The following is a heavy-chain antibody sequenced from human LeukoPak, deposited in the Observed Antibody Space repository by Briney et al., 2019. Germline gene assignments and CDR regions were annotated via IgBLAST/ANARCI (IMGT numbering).Heavy chain of an antibody. CDR3: ARDVRTTGTTWAPYY. CDR2: IYHSGST. V-gene: IGHV4-30-2*01. Sequence: PSQTLSLTCAVSGGSISSGGYSWSWIRQPPGKGLEWIGYIYHSGSTYYNPSLKSRVTISVDRSKNQFSLKLSSVTAADTAVYYCARDVRTTGTTWAPYYWGQGTLVTVSS. CDR1: GGSISSGGYS. J-gene: IGHJ4*02. D-gene: IGHD1-1*01.